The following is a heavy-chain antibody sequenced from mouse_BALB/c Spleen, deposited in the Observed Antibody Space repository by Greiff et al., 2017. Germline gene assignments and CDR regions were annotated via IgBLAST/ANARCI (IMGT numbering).Heavy chain of an antibody. CDR3: AIYYGSSYIAY. D-gene: IGHD1-1*01. Sequence: VQLVESGPGLVAPSQSLSITCTVSGFSLTSYGVHWVRQPPGKGLEWLGVIWAGGSTNYNSALMSRLSISKDNSKSQVFLKMNSLQTDDTAMYYCAIYYGSSYIAYWGQGTLVTVSA. CDR1: GFSLTSYG. CDR2: IWAGGST. J-gene: IGHJ3*01. V-gene: IGHV2-9*02.